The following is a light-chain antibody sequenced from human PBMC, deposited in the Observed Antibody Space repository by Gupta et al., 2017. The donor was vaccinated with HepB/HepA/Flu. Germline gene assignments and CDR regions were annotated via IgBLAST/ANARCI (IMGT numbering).Light chain of an antibody. J-gene: IGKJ5*01. CDR3: QQFGKLPST. CDR1: QDITNY. V-gene: IGKV1-33*01. CDR2: DSS. Sequence: IQMTQSPSSLSASVGDRITISCQASQDITNYVHWYQQKPGKAPELLIYDSSNLETGVPARFSGSGSGTHLTLTINSLQPEDIATYYCQQFGKLPSTFGQGTRLEMK.